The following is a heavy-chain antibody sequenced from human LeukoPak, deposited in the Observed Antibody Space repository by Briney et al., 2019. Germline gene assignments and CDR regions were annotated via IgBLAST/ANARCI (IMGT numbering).Heavy chain of an antibody. CDR2: IYHSGST. CDR1: GYSISSDNY. CDR3: ARAPRDSSSSNYMRRFDY. D-gene: IGHD3-22*01. V-gene: IGHV4-38-2*01. Sequence: SETLSLTCAVSGYSISSDNYWVWIRQPPGQGLEWTGGIYHSGSTYYNPSLKSRVTMSVDTSRNQFSLKLSSVTAADTAVYYCARAPRDSSSSNYMRRFDYWGQGTLVTVSS. J-gene: IGHJ4*02.